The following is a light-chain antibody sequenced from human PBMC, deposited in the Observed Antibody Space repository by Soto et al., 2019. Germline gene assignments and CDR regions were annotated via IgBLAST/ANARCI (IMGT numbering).Light chain of an antibody. Sequence: EIVLTQSPATLSLSPGERATLSCRASQNVNNNFAWYQQKPGQAPRLLIYDIYSRATGIPARFSGSGSGTDFPLTISSLEPEDFAVYYCQQRSNWPRLTFGGGTKVEIK. CDR1: QNVNNN. J-gene: IGKJ4*01. CDR3: QQRSNWPRLT. V-gene: IGKV3-11*01. CDR2: DIY.